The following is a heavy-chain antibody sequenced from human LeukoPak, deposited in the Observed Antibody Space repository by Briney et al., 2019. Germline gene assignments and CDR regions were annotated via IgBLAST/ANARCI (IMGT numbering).Heavy chain of an antibody. CDR1: GFTFSSDS. CDR3: AGVGAMDRGGVVIRRYYYYYYMDV. J-gene: IGHJ6*03. CDR2: ISSSSSDI. V-gene: IGHV3-21*01. Sequence: GGSLRLSCAASGFTFSSDSMNSVRQGPGEGLWWVSSISSSSSDIYYAYSVKGRFTISRDNAKNSLYLQMNSLRAEDTAVYYCAGVGAMDRGGVVIRRYYYYYYMDVWGKGTTVTVSS. D-gene: IGHD3-3*01.